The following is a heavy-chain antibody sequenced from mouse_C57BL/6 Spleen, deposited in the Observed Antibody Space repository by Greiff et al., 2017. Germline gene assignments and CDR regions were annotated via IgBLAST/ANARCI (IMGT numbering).Heavy chain of an antibody. D-gene: IGHD1-1*01. V-gene: IGHV5-9*01. J-gene: IGHJ2*01. CDR3: ARHITTVDYFDY. CDR2: ISGGGGNT. CDR1: GFTFSSYT. Sequence: EVMLVESGGGLVKPGGSLKLSCAASGFTFSSYTMSWVRQTPEKRLEWVATISGGGGNTYYPDSVKGRFTISRDNAKNTLYLQMSSLRSEDTALYYCARHITTVDYFDYWGQGTTLTVSS.